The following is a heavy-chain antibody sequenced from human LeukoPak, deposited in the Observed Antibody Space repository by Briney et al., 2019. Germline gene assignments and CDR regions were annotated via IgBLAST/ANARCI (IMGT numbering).Heavy chain of an antibody. V-gene: IGHV3-20*04. J-gene: IGHJ3*02. CDR2: INWNGGST. D-gene: IGHD3-3*01. CDR1: GFTFYDYG. Sequence: PGGSLRLSCAASGFTFYDYGMSWVRQAPGKGLEWVSGINWNGGSTVYADSVKGRFTISRDNAKNSLYLQMNSLRAEDTALYYCARPKFDVLRFLEWFLGAFDIWGQGAMVTVPS. CDR3: ARPKFDVLRFLEWFLGAFDI.